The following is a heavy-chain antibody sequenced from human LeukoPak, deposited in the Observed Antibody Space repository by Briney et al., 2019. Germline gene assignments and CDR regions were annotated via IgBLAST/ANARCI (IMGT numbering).Heavy chain of an antibody. D-gene: IGHD4-11*01. CDR3: VRGTVERYSNYGD. CDR1: GGSFSGYY. J-gene: IGHJ4*02. CDR2: INHSGST. V-gene: IGHV4-34*01. Sequence: SETLSLTCAVYGGSFSGYYWNWIRQPPGKGLEWIGEINHSGSTNYNPSLKSRVTISVDTSKNQFSLKLSSVTAAHTAVYYCVRGTVERYSNYGDWGQGTLVTVSS.